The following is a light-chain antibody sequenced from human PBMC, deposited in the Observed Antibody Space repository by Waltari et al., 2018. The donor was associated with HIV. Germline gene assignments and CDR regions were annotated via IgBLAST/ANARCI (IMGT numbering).Light chain of an antibody. J-gene: IGLJ2*01. CDR2: EVN. Sequence: QSALTQPASVSGSPGQSITISCTGTSSDIGIYNYVSWYQQHPGKAPKLLIYEVNNRPSGVSDRFSGYKSGNTASLSISGLQAEDEADYYCTSYTTRSTVIFGGGTSVTVL. V-gene: IGLV2-14*01. CDR3: TSYTTRSTVI. CDR1: SSDIGIYNY.